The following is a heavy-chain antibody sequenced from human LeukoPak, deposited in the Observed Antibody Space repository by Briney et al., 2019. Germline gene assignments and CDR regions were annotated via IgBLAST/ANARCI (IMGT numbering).Heavy chain of an antibody. CDR1: GGSFSGYY. Sequence: PSETLSLTCAVYGGSFSGYYWSWIRQPPGKGLEWIGEVNHSGSTNYNPSLKSRVTISVDTSKNQFSLKLSSVTAADTAVYYCARGADSSSWYNPALFDYWGQGTLVTVSS. V-gene: IGHV4-34*01. CDR2: VNHSGST. J-gene: IGHJ4*02. D-gene: IGHD6-13*01. CDR3: ARGADSSSWYNPALFDY.